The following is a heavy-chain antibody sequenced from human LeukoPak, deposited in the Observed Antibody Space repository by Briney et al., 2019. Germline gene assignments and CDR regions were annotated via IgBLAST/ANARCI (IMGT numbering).Heavy chain of an antibody. CDR3: ARVDTAMVTSGWFDP. J-gene: IGHJ5*02. Sequence: ASVKVSCKASGGTFSSYAISWVRQAPGQGLEWMGRIIPILGIANYAQKFQGRVTITADKSTSTAYMELSSLRSEDTAVYYCARVDTAMVTSGWFDPWGQGTLVTVSS. CDR1: GGTFSSYA. V-gene: IGHV1-69*04. CDR2: IIPILGIA. D-gene: IGHD5-18*01.